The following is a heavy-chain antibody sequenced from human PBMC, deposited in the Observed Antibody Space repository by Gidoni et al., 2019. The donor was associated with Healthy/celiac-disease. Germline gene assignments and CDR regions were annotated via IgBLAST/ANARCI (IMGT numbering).Heavy chain of an antibody. CDR3: ARRSGYSSAWYDY. V-gene: IGHV4-39*01. CDR1: GGSLHSSNYY. CDR2: IYYSGST. J-gene: IGHJ4*02. D-gene: IGHD6-19*01. Sequence: QLQLQQSGPALVTPSGILSLPCTLSGGSLHSSNYYWGWIRQPPGKGLEWIGTIYYSGSTYYNPSLKSRVTISVDTSRNQFSLKLSSVTAADTAVYYCARRSGYSSAWYDYWGQGTLVTVSS.